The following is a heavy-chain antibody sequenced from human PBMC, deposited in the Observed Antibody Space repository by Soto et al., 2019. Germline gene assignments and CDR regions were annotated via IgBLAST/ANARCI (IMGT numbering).Heavy chain of an antibody. CDR2: IIPIFGTA. CDR3: ARGEGYCTNGVCYWFYFDY. J-gene: IGHJ4*02. Sequence: QVQLVQSGAEVKKPGSSVKVSCKASGGTFSSYAISWVRQAPGQGLEWMGGIIPIFGTANYAQKFQGRVTITADESTSTAYMELSRLRSEDTAVYYCARGEGYCTNGVCYWFYFDYWGQGTLVTVSS. CDR1: GGTFSSYA. D-gene: IGHD2-8*01. V-gene: IGHV1-69*12.